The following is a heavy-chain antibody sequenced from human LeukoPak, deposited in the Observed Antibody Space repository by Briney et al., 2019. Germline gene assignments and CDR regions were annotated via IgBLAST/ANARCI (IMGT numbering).Heavy chain of an antibody. V-gene: IGHV3-30*02. J-gene: IGHJ4*02. CDR2: IRYDGSNK. CDR3: AKDRHGSGIVLMVYAILDY. D-gene: IGHD2-8*01. Sequence: QTGGSLRLSCAASGFTFSSYGMHWVRQAPGKGLEWVAFIRYDGSNKYYADSVKGRFTISRDNSKNTLYLQMNSLRAEDTAVYYCAKDRHGSGIVLMVYAILDYWGQGTLVTVSS. CDR1: GFTFSSYG.